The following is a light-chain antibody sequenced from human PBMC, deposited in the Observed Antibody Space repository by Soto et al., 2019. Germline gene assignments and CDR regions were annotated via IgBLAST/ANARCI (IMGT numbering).Light chain of an antibody. CDR3: LQRSDWPPWT. J-gene: IGKJ1*01. CDR1: QSVSSY. Sequence: EIVLTQSPATLSLSPGERATLSCRASQSVSSYLAWYQQKPGQAPRLLIYDASNRAAGIPARFSGSGSGTDFTRTISSLEPEDFAVYYCLQRSDWPPWTFGQGTKVEIK. CDR2: DAS. V-gene: IGKV3-11*01.